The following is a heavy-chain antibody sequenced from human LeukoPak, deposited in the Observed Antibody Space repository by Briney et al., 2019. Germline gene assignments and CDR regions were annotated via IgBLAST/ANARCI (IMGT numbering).Heavy chain of an antibody. CDR1: GGSISSYY. CDR3: ARDVGGGDGYPDAFDI. D-gene: IGHD5-24*01. Sequence: SETLSLTCTVSGGSISSYYWSWIRQPPGKGLEWIGYIYCSGSTNYNPSLKSRVTISVDTSKNQFSLKLSSVTAADTAVYYCARDVGGGDGYPDAFDIWGQGTMVTVSS. CDR2: IYCSGST. V-gene: IGHV4-59*01. J-gene: IGHJ3*02.